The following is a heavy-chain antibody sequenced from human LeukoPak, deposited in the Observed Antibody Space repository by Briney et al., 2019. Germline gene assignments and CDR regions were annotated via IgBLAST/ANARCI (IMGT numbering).Heavy chain of an antibody. V-gene: IGHV1-46*01. CDR1: GYTFTSYY. CDR2: INPNGDT. J-gene: IGHJ4*02. Sequence: AASVKVSCKASGYTFTSYYLHWVRQAPGQGLEWMGLINPNGDTNYAQKFQGRVTMTRDTSTSTVYMDLSSLRSEDTAVYYCARAAGDTYGYRYYSDYWGQGTLVSVSS. CDR3: ARAAGDTYGYRYYSDY. D-gene: IGHD5-18*01.